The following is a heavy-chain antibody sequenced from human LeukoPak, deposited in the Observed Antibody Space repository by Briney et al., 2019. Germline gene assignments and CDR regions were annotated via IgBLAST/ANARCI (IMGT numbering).Heavy chain of an antibody. J-gene: IGHJ4*02. CDR3: ARDKDGYNYVPYY. CDR1: GYTFAAYY. V-gene: IGHV1-2*02. Sequence: ASVKVSCKASGYTFAAYYIHWSRQAPGQGLEWMGWINPNSGGTNYAQKFQGRVTMTGDTSISTAYMELSRLRSDDTAVYYCARDKDGYNYVPYYWGQGTLVTVSS. D-gene: IGHD5-24*01. CDR2: INPNSGGT.